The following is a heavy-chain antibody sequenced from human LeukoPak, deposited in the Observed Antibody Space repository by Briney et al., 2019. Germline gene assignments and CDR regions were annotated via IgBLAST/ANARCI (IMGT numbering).Heavy chain of an antibody. D-gene: IGHD2-21*01. CDR3: AGVWVNFQH. J-gene: IGHJ1*01. V-gene: IGHV4-34*01. CDR2: IDHTGKT. CDR1: GGSYSGHY. Sequence: SETLSLTCAVNGGSYSGHYWSWIRQSPGKGLEWIGDIDHTGKTNYHPSLKSRVTISSDTSNSQFSLQLTSVTDADTAVYYCAGVWVNFQHWGRGTLVTVSA.